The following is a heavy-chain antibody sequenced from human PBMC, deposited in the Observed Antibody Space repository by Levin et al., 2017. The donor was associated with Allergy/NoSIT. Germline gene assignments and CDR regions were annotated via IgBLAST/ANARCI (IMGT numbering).Heavy chain of an antibody. CDR3: ARYRRGDRMVRGARYYYYYGMDV. V-gene: IGHV1-8*01. CDR1: GYTFTSYD. Sequence: ASVKVSCKASGYTFTSYDINWVRQATGQGLEWMGWMNPNSGNTGYAQKFQGRVTMTRNTSISTAYMELSSLRSEDTAVYYCARYRRGDRMVRGARYYYYYGMDVWGQGTTVTVSS. D-gene: IGHD3-10*01. J-gene: IGHJ6*02. CDR2: MNPNSGNT.